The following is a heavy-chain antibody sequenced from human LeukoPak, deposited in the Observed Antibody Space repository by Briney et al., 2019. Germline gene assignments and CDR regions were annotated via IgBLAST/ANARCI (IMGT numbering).Heavy chain of an antibody. V-gene: IGHV3-73*01. Sequence: PGGSLRLSCAASGFTFSGSAMHWVRQASGKGLEWVGRIRSEANSYATAYAASVKGRFTFSRDDSKNTAYLQMNSLKTEDTAVYYCTGRGIVATHTDYWGQGTLVTVSS. CDR2: IRSEANSYAT. CDR1: GFTFSGSA. J-gene: IGHJ4*02. CDR3: TGRGIVATHTDY. D-gene: IGHD1-26*01.